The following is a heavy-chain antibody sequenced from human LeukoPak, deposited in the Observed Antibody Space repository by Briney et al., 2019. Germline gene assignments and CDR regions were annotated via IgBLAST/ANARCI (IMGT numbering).Heavy chain of an antibody. CDR1: GVTFGDYA. J-gene: IGHJ4*02. D-gene: IGHD4-23*01. CDR3: AKGLMGNSVYFEN. Sequence: GALRLSCAASGVTFGDYAMTWGRQTPGEGLGRVSSISVSSCNTSLADSVMGRFPISRDNYNNTMYLQMNNLRADDTATYYCAKGLMGNSVYFENWGQGTLVTVSS. CDR2: ISVSSCNT. V-gene: IGHV3-23*01.